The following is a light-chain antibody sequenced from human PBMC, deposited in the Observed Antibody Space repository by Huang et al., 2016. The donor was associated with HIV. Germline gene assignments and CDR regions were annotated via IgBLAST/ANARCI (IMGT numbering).Light chain of an antibody. CDR3: HQRAGWPL. V-gene: IGKV3-11*01. CDR1: QTINSY. Sequence: EVVLTQSPATLSLSPGERATLSCRASQTINSYLACYQPEPGQPPRLLIYDTSKRATGSPARYSGSGSGTDFTLTISSLEPEDFAVYYCHQRAGWPLFGGGTKVEIK. J-gene: IGKJ4*02. CDR2: DTS.